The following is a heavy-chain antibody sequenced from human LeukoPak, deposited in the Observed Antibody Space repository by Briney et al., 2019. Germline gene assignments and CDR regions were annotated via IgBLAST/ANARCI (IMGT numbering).Heavy chain of an antibody. CDR2: ISAYNGNT. J-gene: IGHJ4*02. D-gene: IGHD5-18*01. CDR1: GYTFTSYA. V-gene: IGHV1-18*01. Sequence: ASVKVSCKASGYTFTSYAISWVRQAPGQGLEWMGWISAYNGNTNYAQRLQGRVTMTTDTSTSTAYMELRSLRSDDTAVYHCARDLSGVTGYTYGRGIDYWGQGTLVTVSS. CDR3: ARDLSGVTGYTYGRGIDY.